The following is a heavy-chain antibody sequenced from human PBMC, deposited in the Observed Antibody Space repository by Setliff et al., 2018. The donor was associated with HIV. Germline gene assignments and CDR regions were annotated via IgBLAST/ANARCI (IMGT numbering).Heavy chain of an antibody. CDR3: ARGGGPDTNFDS. V-gene: IGHV4-39*07. CDR2: IYYSGST. Sequence: SETLSLTCTVSGETIRNGFYYWHWMRQPPGKGLEWIGSIYYSGSTHYKSSLKSRVTISVDTSKNQFSLRLSPVTAADTAVYYCARGGGPDTNFDSWGRGTLVTVSS. J-gene: IGHJ4*02. CDR1: GETIRNGFYY.